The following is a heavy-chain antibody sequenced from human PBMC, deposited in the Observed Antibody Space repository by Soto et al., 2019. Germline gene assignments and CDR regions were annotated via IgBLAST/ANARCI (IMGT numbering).Heavy chain of an antibody. V-gene: IGHV3-11*06. D-gene: IGHD2-8*01. CDR2: ISSSSSYT. CDR1: GLTFSDYH. Sequence: GGYLRLFVTASGLTFSDYHISWIRQAPGKGLEWVSYISSSSSYTNYADSVKGRFTISRDKAKNSLYLQMNSLRAEDTAVYYCASFHNEFAEWGQGTLVTVSS. CDR3: ASFHNEFAE. J-gene: IGHJ4*02.